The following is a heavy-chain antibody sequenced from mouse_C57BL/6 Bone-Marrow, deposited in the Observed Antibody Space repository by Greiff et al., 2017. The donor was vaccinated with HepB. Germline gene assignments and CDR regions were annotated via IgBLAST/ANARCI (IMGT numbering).Heavy chain of an antibody. D-gene: IGHD2-4*01. CDR1: GFTFSDYG. J-gene: IGHJ3*01. CDR3: ARQGSYDYDFAY. Sequence: EVKLMESGGGLVKPGGSLKLSCAASGFTFSDYGMHWVRQAPEKGLEWVAYISSGSSTIYYADTVKGRFTISRDNAKNTLFLQMTSLRSEDTAMDYCARQGSYDYDFAYWGQGTLVTVSA. V-gene: IGHV5-17*01. CDR2: ISSGSSTI.